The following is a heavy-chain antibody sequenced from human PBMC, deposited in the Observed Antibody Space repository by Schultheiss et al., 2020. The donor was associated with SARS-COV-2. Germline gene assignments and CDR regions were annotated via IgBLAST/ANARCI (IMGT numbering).Heavy chain of an antibody. Sequence: GGSLRLSCAASGFTFSSYGMHWVRQAPGKGLEWVAVISYDGSNKYYADSVNGRFTISRDNAKNTLYLQMNSLGAEDTAVYYCVKEEVSTGRNFDCWGQGTLVTVSS. J-gene: IGHJ4*02. CDR1: GFTFSSYG. D-gene: IGHD2/OR15-2a*01. V-gene: IGHV3-30*18. CDR3: VKEEVSTGRNFDC. CDR2: ISYDGSNK.